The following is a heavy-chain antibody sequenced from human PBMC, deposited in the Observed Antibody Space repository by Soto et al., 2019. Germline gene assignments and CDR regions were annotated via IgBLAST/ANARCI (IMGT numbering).Heavy chain of an antibody. CDR1: GYTFTGYY. J-gene: IGHJ4*02. D-gene: IGHD1-1*01. CDR2: INPNSGGT. CDR3: ARDRRGYPNYFDY. Sequence: ASVKVSCKSSGYTFTGYYMHWVRQAPGQGLEWMGWINPNSGGTNYAQKFQGWVTMTRDTSISTAYMELSRLRSDDTAVYYCARDRRGYPNYFDYWGQGTLVTVSS. V-gene: IGHV1-2*04.